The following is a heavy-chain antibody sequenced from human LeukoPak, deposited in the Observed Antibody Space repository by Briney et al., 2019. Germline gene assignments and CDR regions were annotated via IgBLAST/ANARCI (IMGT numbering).Heavy chain of an antibody. CDR2: IKSNPDGGTA. CDR1: GFIFHNAW. V-gene: IGHV3-15*05. CDR3: TTPSYDVHY. Sequence: PGGSLRLSCAASGFIFHNAWMTWVRQAPGKGLEWVGRIKSNPDGGTADYAAPVKGRFIISRDDSKNTLYLQLNSLKTEDTAVYYCTTPSYDVHYWGQGTLVTVSS. J-gene: IGHJ4*02. D-gene: IGHD3-3*01.